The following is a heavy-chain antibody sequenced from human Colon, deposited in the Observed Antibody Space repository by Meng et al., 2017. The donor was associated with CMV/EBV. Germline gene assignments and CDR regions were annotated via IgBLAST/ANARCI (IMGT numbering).Heavy chain of an antibody. CDR3: AHRPYGSGSYFFDY. V-gene: IGHV2-5*02. D-gene: IGHD3-10*01. J-gene: IGHJ4*02. CDR2: IYWDDDK. CDR1: GFSLSTIGMG. Sequence: TLNDSGTTLVKPTQTLTLTCTFSGFSLSTIGMGVGWIRQPPGKALEWLGVIYWDDDKRYSPSLKSRLTITKDTSKNQVVLTMTNLDPLDTATYYCAHRPYGSGSYFFDYWGQGTLVTVSS.